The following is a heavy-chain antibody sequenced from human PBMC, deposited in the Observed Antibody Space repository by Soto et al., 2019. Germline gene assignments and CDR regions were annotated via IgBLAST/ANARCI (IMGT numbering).Heavy chain of an antibody. CDR1: GGTFSSYA. CDR3: ARADYYYGSGSEYHYYYGMDV. Sequence: ASVKVSCKASGGTFSSYAISWVRQAPGQGLEWMGGIIPIFGTANYAQKFQGRVTITADKSTSTAYMELSSLRSEDTAVYYCARADYYYGSGSEYHYYYGMDVWGQGTTVTV. J-gene: IGHJ6*02. CDR2: IIPIFGTA. D-gene: IGHD3-10*01. V-gene: IGHV1-69*06.